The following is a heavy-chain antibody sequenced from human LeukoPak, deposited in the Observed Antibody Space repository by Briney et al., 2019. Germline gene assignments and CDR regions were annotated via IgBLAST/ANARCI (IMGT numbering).Heavy chain of an antibody. CDR2: IYYSGST. J-gene: IGHJ4*02. V-gene: IGHV4-39*07. Sequence: SETLSLTCTVSGGSISSSSYYWGWIRQPPGKGLEWIGSIYYSGSTYYNPSLKSRVTISVDTSKNQFSLKLSSVTAADTAVYYCARGGRVDILTGYYKGPFDYWGQGTLVTVSS. D-gene: IGHD3-9*01. CDR1: GGSISSSSYY. CDR3: ARGGRVDILTGYYKGPFDY.